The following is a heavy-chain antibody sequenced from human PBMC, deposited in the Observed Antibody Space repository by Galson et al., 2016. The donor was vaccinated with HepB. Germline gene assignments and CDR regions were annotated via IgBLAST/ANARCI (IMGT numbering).Heavy chain of an antibody. CDR2: VYVGSRST. D-gene: IGHD6-13*01. V-gene: IGHV3-21*06. J-gene: IGHJ6*02. Sequence: SLRLSCATSGFPFSAHRMNWVRHTPGKGLEWLAVVYVGSRSTHYADSVKGRFTISRDDAKNSVFLQMNSLRHDDTGVYHRARGASETAGIWCYYYYDMDVWGQGTTVTVSS. CDR1: GFPFSAHR. CDR3: ARGASETAGIWCYYYYDMDV.